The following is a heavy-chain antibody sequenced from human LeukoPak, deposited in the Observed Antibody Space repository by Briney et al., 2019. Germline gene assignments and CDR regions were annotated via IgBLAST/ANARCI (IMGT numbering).Heavy chain of an antibody. J-gene: IGHJ4*02. CDR3: AREGGYSSSWEADY. Sequence: SEILSLTCTVSGGSISSSSYYWGWIRQPPGKGLEWIGSIYYSGSTYYNPSLKSRVTISVDTSKNQFSLKLSSVTAADTAVYYCAREGGYSSSWEADYWGQGTLVTVSS. D-gene: IGHD6-13*01. V-gene: IGHV4-39*07. CDR1: GGSISSSSYY. CDR2: IYYSGST.